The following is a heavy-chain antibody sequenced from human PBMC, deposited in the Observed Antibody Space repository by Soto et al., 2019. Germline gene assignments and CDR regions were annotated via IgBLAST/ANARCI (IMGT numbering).Heavy chain of an antibody. CDR2: ITSSSNYI. V-gene: IGHV3-21*01. J-gene: IGHJ4*02. CDR1: GFTFNNYT. D-gene: IGHD6-13*01. Sequence: GGSLRLSCASSGFTFNNYTLNLVRQAPGKGLEWVSSITSSSNYIYYADSVKGRFTISRDNAKNSLFLQMSSLRAEDTAVYYCARVHSSSYHYFDYWGQGTVVTVSS. CDR3: ARVHSSSYHYFDY.